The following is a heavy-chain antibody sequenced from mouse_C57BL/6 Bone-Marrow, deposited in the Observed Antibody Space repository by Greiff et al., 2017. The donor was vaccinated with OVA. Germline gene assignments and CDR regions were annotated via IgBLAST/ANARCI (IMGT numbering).Heavy chain of an antibody. J-gene: IGHJ4*01. Sequence: QVQLQQSGAELVRPGASVKLSCKASGYTFTDYYINWVKQRPGQGLEWIARIYPGSGNTYYNEKFKGKATLTAEKSSSTAYMQLSSLTSEDSAVYFCARKLRLHYAMDDWGQGTSVTVSS. D-gene: IGHD3-2*02. CDR1: GYTFTDYY. CDR2: IYPGSGNT. V-gene: IGHV1-76*01. CDR3: ARKLRLHYAMDD.